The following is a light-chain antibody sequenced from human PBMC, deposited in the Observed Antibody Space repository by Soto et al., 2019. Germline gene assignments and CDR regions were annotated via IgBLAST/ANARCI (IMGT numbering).Light chain of an antibody. CDR2: GNS. V-gene: IGLV1-40*01. CDR1: XSNIGAGYD. Sequence: QSVLTQPPSVSGAPGQRVTIXXTGSXSNIGAGYDVHWYQQLPGTAPKLLIYGNSNRPSGVPDRFSGSKSGTSASLAITGLQSEDEADYYCQSYDSSLSGSVFGGGTKLTVL. CDR3: QSYDSSLSGSV. J-gene: IGLJ3*02.